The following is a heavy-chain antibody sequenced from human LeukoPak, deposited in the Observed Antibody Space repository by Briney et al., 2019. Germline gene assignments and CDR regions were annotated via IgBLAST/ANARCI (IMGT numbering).Heavy chain of an antibody. D-gene: IGHD1-20*01. CDR2: ISSSSSTI. CDR1: GFTFGSYS. CDR3: GSTTYNWNFDY. Sequence: GGSLRLSCAASGFTFGSYSMNWVRQAPGKGLEWVSYISSSSSTIYYADSVKGRFTISRDNAKNSLYLQMNSLRAEDTAVYYCGSTTYNWNFDYWGQGTLVTVSS. V-gene: IGHV3-48*04. J-gene: IGHJ4*02.